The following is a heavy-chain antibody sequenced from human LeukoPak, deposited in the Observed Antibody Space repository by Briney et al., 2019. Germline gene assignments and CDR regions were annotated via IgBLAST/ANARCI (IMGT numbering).Heavy chain of an antibody. CDR1: GYTFTDYG. Sequence: ASVKVSCKASGYTFTDYGISWMRQAPGQGLEWMGWIGAYYDNTNYAQKLQGRVTMTTDTSTTTAYMELRSLRSDDTAMYYCARDGVRVPAAVDYWGQGTLVTVSS. J-gene: IGHJ4*02. D-gene: IGHD2-2*01. CDR3: ARDGVRVPAAVDY. CDR2: IGAYYDNT. V-gene: IGHV1-18*01.